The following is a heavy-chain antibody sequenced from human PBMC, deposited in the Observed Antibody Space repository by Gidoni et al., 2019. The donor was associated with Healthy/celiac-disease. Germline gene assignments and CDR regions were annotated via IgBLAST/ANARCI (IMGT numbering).Heavy chain of an antibody. J-gene: IGHJ4*02. CDR1: GGSISSYY. Sequence: QVQLQESGPGLVKPSETLSLTCTVSGGSISSYYWSWIRQPAGKGLEWIGRIYTSGSTNYNPSLKSRVTMSVDTSKNQFALKLSSVTAADTAVYYCARSSRGSGSYSFDYWGQGTLVTVSS. CDR2: IYTSGST. D-gene: IGHD3-10*01. V-gene: IGHV4-4*07. CDR3: ARSSRGSGSYSFDY.